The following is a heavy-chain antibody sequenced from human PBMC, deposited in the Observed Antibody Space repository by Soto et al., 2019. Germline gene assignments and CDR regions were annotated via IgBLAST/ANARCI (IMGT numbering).Heavy chain of an antibody. CDR3: AADLPGRGAYAFAY. CDR2: IKSKVNGGTI. V-gene: IGHV3-15*07. Sequence: EVQLAESGGDLVKPGGSLRLSCAASGFTFNAAWMNWVRQTPGKGLEWVGRIKSKVNGGTIDYAAPVKGRFTISSDDSYSTMYLEMNGLKTEDRAVYYCAADLPGRGAYAFAYWGQGALVTVST. J-gene: IGHJ4*02. CDR1: GFTFNAAW. D-gene: IGHD3-10*01.